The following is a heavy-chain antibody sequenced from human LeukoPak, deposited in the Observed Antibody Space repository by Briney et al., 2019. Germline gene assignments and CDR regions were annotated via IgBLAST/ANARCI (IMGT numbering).Heavy chain of an antibody. J-gene: IGHJ4*02. CDR2: IKPNSGGT. Sequence: ASVKVSCKASGYTFTGYYMHWVRQAPGQGLEWMGWIKPNSGGTNYAQKFQGRVTMTRDTSISTAYMELSRLRSDDTAVYYCARDLSSGWYGGVDYWGQGTLVTVSS. CDR3: ARDLSSGWYGGVDY. D-gene: IGHD6-19*01. CDR1: GYTFTGYY. V-gene: IGHV1-2*02.